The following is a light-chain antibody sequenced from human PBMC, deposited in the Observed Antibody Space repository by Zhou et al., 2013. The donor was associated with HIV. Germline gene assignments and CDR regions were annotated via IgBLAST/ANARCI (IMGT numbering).Light chain of an antibody. CDR2: DVS. J-gene: IGKJ1*01. V-gene: IGKV1-13*02. CDR1: EGISSS. Sequence: AIQLTQSPSSLSASVGDRVTITCRANEGISSSLAWFQQKPGTPPKLLIYDVSTLESGVPSRFSGSGSGTEFTLTISSLQPDDFATYYCQQYNSNTWTFGQGTKVEIK. CDR3: QQYNSNTWT.